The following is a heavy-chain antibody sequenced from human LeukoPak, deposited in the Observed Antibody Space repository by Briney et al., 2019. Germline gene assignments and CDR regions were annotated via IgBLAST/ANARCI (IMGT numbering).Heavy chain of an antibody. V-gene: IGHV5-51*01. CDR2: IYPGDSDT. CDR3: ARRGIAAAGSFDY. J-gene: IGHJ4*02. D-gene: IGHD6-13*01. CDR1: RYSFTSYW. Sequence: GESLKISCKGSRYSFTSYWIGWVRQMPGKGLDWMGIIYPGDSDTRYSPSFQGQVTISADKSISTAYLQWSSLKASDTAMYYCARRGIAAAGSFDYWGQGTLVTVSS.